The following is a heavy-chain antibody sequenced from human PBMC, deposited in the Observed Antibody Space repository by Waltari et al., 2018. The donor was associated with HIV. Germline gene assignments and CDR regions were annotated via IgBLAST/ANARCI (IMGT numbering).Heavy chain of an antibody. CDR3: ARTYTGSSQYFQL. D-gene: IGHD1-26*01. CDR2: VYYLGST. CDR1: GDSISRSPYY. V-gene: IGHV4-39*01. J-gene: IGHJ1*01. Sequence: QLQLQESGPGLVKPSETLSLTCPVPGDSISRSPYYWGWIRQPPGKGLAWTGSVYYLGSTYYSPSLKSRVTISLDTSKNRFSLKLNSVTAADTAVYYCARTYTGSSQYFQLWGQGTLVTVSS.